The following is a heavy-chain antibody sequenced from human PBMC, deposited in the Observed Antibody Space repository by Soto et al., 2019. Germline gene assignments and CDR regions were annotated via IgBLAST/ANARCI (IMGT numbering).Heavy chain of an antibody. CDR2: INPNTGYT. D-gene: IGHD3-16*02. J-gene: IGHJ4*02. V-gene: IGHV1-8*01. CDR3: VRGRVMITFGVVIVIDY. CDR1: GDTFTSYD. Sequence: ASVKVSCEASGDTFTSYDINWVRQATGQGLEWMGWINPNTGYTDYAQKFQGRVTMTGNTSITTAYMELSSLGSEDTAVYYCVRGRVMITFGVVIVIDYWGQGSPVTVSS.